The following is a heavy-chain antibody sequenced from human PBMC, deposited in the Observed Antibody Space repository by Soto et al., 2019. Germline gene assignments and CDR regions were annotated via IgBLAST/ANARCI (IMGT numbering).Heavy chain of an antibody. D-gene: IGHD3-9*01. CDR2: IYYSGST. J-gene: IGHJ6*03. CDR1: GGSISSGGYY. V-gene: IGHV4-31*03. CDR3: ARDILTPYDNYYYYYLDV. Sequence: SETLSLTCTVSGGSISSGGYYWSWIRQHPGRGLEWIGYIYYSGSTYYNPSLKSRVTISVDTSKNQFSLKLSSVTAADTAVYYCARDILTPYDNYYYYYLDVWGKGTTVTVS.